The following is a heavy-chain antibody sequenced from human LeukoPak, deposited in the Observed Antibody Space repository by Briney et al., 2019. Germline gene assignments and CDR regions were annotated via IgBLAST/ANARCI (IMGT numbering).Heavy chain of an antibody. D-gene: IGHD3-22*01. CDR3: AKDTYPHSMIVVVIGYYYYGMDV. CDR1: GFTFSSYA. J-gene: IGHJ6*02. V-gene: IGHV3-23*01. Sequence: PGGSLRLSCAASGFTFSSYAMSWVRQAPGKGLEWVSAISGSGGSTYYADSVKGRFTISRDNSKNTLYLQMNSLRAEDTAVYYCAKDTYPHSMIVVVIGYYYYGMDVWGQGTTVTASS. CDR2: ISGSGGST.